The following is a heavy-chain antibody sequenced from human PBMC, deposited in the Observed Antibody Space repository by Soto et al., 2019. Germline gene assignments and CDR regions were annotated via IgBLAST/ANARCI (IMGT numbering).Heavy chain of an antibody. CDR2: INSDGRTT. J-gene: IGHJ4*02. D-gene: IGHD1-7*01. V-gene: IGHV3-74*01. CDR3: ATAGNYRFDY. CDR1: CFTFSSYW. Sequence: GGSLRLSSAGTCFTFSSYWIHWVRQAPGKGLEWVSRINSDGRTTNYADSVKGRFTISRDNAKNTLYLQMNSLRDEDTAVYYCATAGNYRFDYWGQGTLVTVSS.